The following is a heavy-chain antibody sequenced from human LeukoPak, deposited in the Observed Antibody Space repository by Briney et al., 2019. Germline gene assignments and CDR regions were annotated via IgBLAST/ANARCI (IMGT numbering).Heavy chain of an antibody. D-gene: IGHD3-22*01. V-gene: IGHV4-59*01. CDR3: ARDKDYYDSSGYYYGAFDI. Sequence: SETLSLTCTVSGGSISSYYWSWIRQPPGKGLEWIGYIYYSGSTNYNPSLKSRVTISVDTSKNQFSLKLSSVTAADTAVYYCARDKDYYDSSGYYYGAFDIWGQGAMVTVSS. J-gene: IGHJ3*02. CDR2: IYYSGST. CDR1: GGSISSYY.